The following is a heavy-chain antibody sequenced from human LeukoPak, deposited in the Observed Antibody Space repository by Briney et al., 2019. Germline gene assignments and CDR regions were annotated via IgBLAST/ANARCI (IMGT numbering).Heavy chain of an antibody. V-gene: IGHV4-34*01. D-gene: IGHD2-15*01. CDR2: IYHSGST. J-gene: IGHJ3*02. CDR3: ARVEDVGYCSGGSCYGLDAFDI. Sequence: SETLSLTCAVYGGSSSGYYRSWIRQSPGKGLEWIGEIYHSGSTNYNPSLKSRVTISVDKSKNQFSLKLSSVTAADTAVYYCARVEDVGYCSGGSCYGLDAFDIWGQGTMVTVSS. CDR1: GGSSSGYY.